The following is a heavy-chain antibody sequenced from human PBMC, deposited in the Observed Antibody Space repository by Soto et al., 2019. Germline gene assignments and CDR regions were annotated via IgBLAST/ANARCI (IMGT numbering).Heavy chain of an antibody. CDR1: GGTFSSYA. J-gene: IGHJ6*02. CDR3: ATADTDIVVVVAATYHYYYFGMDA. CDR2: IIPIFGTA. D-gene: IGHD2-15*01. Sequence: SVKVSCKASGGTFSSYAISWGRQAPEQGLEWMGGIIPIFGTANYAQKFQGRVTITADESTSTAYMELSSLRSEDTAVYYCATADTDIVVVVAATYHYYYFGMDAWGQGTTVTVSS. V-gene: IGHV1-69*13.